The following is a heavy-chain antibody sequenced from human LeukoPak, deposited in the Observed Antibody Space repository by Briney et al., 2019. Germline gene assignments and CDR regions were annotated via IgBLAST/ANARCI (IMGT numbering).Heavy chain of an antibody. CDR2: IYSGGST. CDR3: ARGMIAVATPFDY. Sequence: PGGSLRLSCAASGFTVSSNYMSWVRQAPGKGLEWVSVIYSGGSTYYADSVKGRFTISRDNSKNTLYLQMNSLRAEDTAVYYCARGMIAVATPFDYWGQGTLVTVSS. V-gene: IGHV3-53*01. J-gene: IGHJ4*02. CDR1: GFTVSSNY. D-gene: IGHD3-22*01.